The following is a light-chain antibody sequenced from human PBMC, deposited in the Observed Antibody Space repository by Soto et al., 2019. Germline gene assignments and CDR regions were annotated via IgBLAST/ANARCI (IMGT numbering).Light chain of an antibody. CDR3: QNYNSAPLT. Sequence: DIQMTQSPSSLSASVGDRITITCRASQGIRHYVAWYQQKPGKAPKLLIHAASTLQSGVPSRFSGSGSGTDFTLTLSILQPEDVATYYCQNYNSAPLTFGQGTKLEIK. CDR2: AAS. V-gene: IGKV1-27*01. J-gene: IGKJ2*01. CDR1: QGIRHY.